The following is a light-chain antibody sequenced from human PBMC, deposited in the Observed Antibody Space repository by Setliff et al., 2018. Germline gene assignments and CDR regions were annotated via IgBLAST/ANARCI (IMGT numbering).Light chain of an antibody. CDR3: AAWDAKLSAYV. CDR2: RNN. Sequence: QSALTQPPSASGTPGQRVTISCSGSSSNIGSNYVYWYQQLPGTAPKLLIYRNNQRPSGVPDRFSGSKSGTSASLAISGLRSEDEADYYCAAWDAKLSAYVFGIGTKVTVL. CDR1: SSNIGSNY. J-gene: IGLJ1*01. V-gene: IGLV1-47*01.